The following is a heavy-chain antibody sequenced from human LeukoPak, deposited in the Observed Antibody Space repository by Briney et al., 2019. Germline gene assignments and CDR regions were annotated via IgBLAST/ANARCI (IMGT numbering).Heavy chain of an antibody. V-gene: IGHV4-59*01. Sequence: TSETLSLTCTVSGVSISSYYWSWIRQPPGKGLEWIGYIYYSGSTNYNPYLKSRVTISVDTSKNQFSLKLSSVTAADTAVYYCAKGSIAAAGPEVGSYYFDYWGQGTMVTVSS. CDR2: IYYSGST. D-gene: IGHD6-13*01. CDR1: GVSISSYY. CDR3: AKGSIAAAGPEVGSYYFDY. J-gene: IGHJ4*02.